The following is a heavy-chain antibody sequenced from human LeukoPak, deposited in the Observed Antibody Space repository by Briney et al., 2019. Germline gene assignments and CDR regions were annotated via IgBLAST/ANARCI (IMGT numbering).Heavy chain of an antibody. V-gene: IGHV3-21*01. D-gene: IGHD3-22*01. CDR2: ISGGSSYI. J-gene: IGHJ1*01. CDR1: GFTFSNYI. Sequence: GGSLRLSCAASGFTFSNYIMNWVRQAPGKGLEWVASISGGSSYIFHADSEKGRFTISRDNSKNSVFLQMNSLRVDDTALYYCARGDYYDSSPHYWGQGTLVIVSS. CDR3: ARGDYYDSSPHY.